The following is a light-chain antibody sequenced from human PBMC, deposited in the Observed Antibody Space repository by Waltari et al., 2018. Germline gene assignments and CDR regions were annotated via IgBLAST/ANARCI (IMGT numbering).Light chain of an antibody. J-gene: IGKJ1*01. CDR1: QTISSV. CDR3: QQSYITPQT. V-gene: IGKV1-39*01. Sequence: DIQMTQSPSSLSASVGDRVAITCRARQTISSVLNWYQHKAGQAPKLLIYAASILQSGVPSRFSGSRSGTDFTLTISSLQPEDFATYYCQQSYITPQTFGQGTKVEIK. CDR2: AAS.